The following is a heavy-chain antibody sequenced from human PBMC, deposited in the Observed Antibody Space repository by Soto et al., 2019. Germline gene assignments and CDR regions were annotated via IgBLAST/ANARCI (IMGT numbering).Heavy chain of an antibody. CDR3: ARDRDYSNSFDY. CDR2: SNSDGTST. J-gene: IGHJ4*02. CDR1: GFTFSSYW. Sequence: PGGSLRLSCAASGFTFSSYWMHWVRQAPGRGLVWVSRSNSDGTSTSYADSVKGRFTISRDNAKKTLYLQMNSLRAEDTAVYYCARDRDYSNSFDYWGQGTLVTVSS. V-gene: IGHV3-74*01. D-gene: IGHD4-4*01.